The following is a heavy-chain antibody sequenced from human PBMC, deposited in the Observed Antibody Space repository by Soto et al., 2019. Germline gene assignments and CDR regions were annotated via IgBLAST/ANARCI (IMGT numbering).Heavy chain of an antibody. V-gene: IGHV4-61*01. CDR1: GASSRGCMPY. CDR2: IYYSGST. D-gene: IGHD3-3*01. J-gene: IGHJ5*02. CDR3: AREFFLECFSWLDP. Sequence: CHTRRVAGASSRGCMPYRRKNPPPPGKGLDWSGYIYYSGSTNYNPSLKSRVTISVDTSKNQFSLKLSSVTAADTAGDYCAREFFLECFSWLDPWGPRTRVTGSA.